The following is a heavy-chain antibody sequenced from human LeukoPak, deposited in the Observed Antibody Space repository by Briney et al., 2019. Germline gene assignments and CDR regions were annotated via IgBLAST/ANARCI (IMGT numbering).Heavy chain of an antibody. Sequence: SETLSLTCAVSGGSISSGGYSWSWIRQPPGKGLEWIGYFYNSGRSTYNPSLKSRVTISADTSKNHFSLKLNSVTTADTAVYYCTRGAGWLIDYWGQGILVTVSS. D-gene: IGHD3-16*01. CDR1: GGSISSGGYS. CDR3: TRGAGWLIDY. CDR2: FYNSGRS. J-gene: IGHJ4*02. V-gene: IGHV4-61*03.